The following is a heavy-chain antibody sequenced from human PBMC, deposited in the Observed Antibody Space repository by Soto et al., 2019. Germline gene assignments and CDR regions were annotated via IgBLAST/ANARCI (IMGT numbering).Heavy chain of an antibody. CDR2: ISGSGIST. CDR3: AIPPGITASYYYYDLDV. J-gene: IGHJ6*02. V-gene: IGHV3-23*01. CDR1: GLNFSDYG. Sequence: GSHRLPCAAFGLNFSDYGMSWIRQAQGKGLEWVSGISGSGISTFYADSVKGRFTISGDNSKNTVFLQMNSLRAEDTAVYYCAIPPGITASYYYYDLDVWGQGTSVTLSS.